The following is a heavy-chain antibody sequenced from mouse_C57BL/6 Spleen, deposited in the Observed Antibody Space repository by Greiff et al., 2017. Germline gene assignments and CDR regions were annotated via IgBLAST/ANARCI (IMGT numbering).Heavy chain of an antibody. V-gene: IGHV5-17*01. D-gene: IGHD1-1*01. Sequence: EVKLMESGGGLVKPGGSLKLSCAASGFTFSDYGMHWVRQAPEKGLEWVAYISSGSSTIYYADTVKGRFTISRDNAKNTLCLQMTSLRSEDTAMYYCARRGITTVVGGFEVWGTGTTVTVAS. CDR1: GFTFSDYG. CDR3: ARRGITTVVGGFEV. J-gene: IGHJ1*03. CDR2: ISSGSSTI.